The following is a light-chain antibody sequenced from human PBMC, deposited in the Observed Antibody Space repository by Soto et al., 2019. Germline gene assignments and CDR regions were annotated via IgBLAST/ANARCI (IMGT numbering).Light chain of an antibody. V-gene: IGLV2-8*01. CDR2: EVT. CDR1: SSDVGRYNY. CDR3: SSYSGSNYFYV. Sequence: QSALTQPPSASGSPGQSVTISCTGTSSDVGRYNYVSWYQQHPGKAPKLMIYEVTKRPSGVPDRFSGSKSGNTASLTVSGLQTEDEADYYCSSYSGSNYFYVFGTGTKLTVL. J-gene: IGLJ1*01.